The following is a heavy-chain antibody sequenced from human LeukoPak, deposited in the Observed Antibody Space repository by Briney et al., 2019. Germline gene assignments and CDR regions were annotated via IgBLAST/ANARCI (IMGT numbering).Heavy chain of an antibody. J-gene: IGHJ4*02. CDR1: GYSLTSYW. V-gene: IGHV5-51*01. CDR3: ARQTIPDYYGSGSYYDG. CDR2: IYPGDSDT. Sequence: GESLKISCKGSGYSLTSYWIGWVRQMPGKGLEWMGIIYPGDSDTRYSPSFQGQVTISADKSISTAYLQWSSLKASDTAMYYCARQTIPDYYGSGSYYDGWGQGTLVTVSS. D-gene: IGHD3-10*01.